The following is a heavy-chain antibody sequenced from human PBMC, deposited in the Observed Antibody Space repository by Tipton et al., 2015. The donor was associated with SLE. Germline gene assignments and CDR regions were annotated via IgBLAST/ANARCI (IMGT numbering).Heavy chain of an antibody. CDR3: ARESPPVDV. Sequence: TLSLTCTVSGGSISSHYWSWIRQPPGKGLEWIGYIYYSGSTNYNPSLKSRVTISVDTSKNQFSLKLSSVAVADTAVYYCARESPPVDVWGKGTTVTVSS. J-gene: IGHJ6*04. CDR2: IYYSGST. V-gene: IGHV4-59*11. CDR1: GGSISSHY.